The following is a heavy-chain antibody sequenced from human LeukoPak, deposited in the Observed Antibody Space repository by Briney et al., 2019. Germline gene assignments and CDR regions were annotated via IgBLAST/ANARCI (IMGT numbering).Heavy chain of an antibody. V-gene: IGHV1-69*05. CDR3: ARAVVVVLPDDRPLFDI. D-gene: IGHD2-21*01. J-gene: IGHJ3*02. CDR2: IIPIFGTA. CDR1: GGTLSSYA. Sequence: SVKVSCKASGGTLSSYAISWVRQAPGQGLEWMGRIIPIFGTANYAQKFQGRVTITTDEPTSTAYMELSSLRSEDTAVYYCARAVVVVLPDDRPLFDIWGQGTMVTVSS.